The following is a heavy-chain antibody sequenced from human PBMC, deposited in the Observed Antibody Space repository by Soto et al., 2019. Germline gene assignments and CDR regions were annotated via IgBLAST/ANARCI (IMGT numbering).Heavy chain of an antibody. Sequence: PGGSLRLSCAASGFTFSSYAMSWVRQAPGKGLEWVSAISGSGGSTYYADSVKGRFTISRDNSKNTLYLQMNSLRAEDTAVYYCAKRGSGSYIVAYYYYYGMDVWGQGTTVTVS. D-gene: IGHD3-10*01. V-gene: IGHV3-23*01. CDR3: AKRGSGSYIVAYYYYYGMDV. CDR1: GFTFSSYA. J-gene: IGHJ6*02. CDR2: ISGSGGST.